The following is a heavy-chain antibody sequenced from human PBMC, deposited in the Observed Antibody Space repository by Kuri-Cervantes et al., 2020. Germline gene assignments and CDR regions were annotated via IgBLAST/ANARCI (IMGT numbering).Heavy chain of an antibody. Sequence: GESLKISCTASQFVLRDYMAWIRQAPGKGLERISYISGDGTTTFYADSVKGRFTISRDNAKKSLYLQMNSLRAEDTALYYCAKDIVPYSGKMMDAFDIWGQGTMVTVSS. CDR2: ISGDGTTT. J-gene: IGHJ3*02. CDR3: AKDIVPYSGKMMDAFDI. CDR1: QFVLRDY. V-gene: IGHV3-11*01. D-gene: IGHD1-26*01.